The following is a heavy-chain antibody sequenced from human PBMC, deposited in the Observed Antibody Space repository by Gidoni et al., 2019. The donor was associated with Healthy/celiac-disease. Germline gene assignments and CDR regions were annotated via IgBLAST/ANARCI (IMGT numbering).Heavy chain of an antibody. V-gene: IGHV3-23*01. CDR1: GFTFSSYA. Sequence: EVQLLEYGGGLVQPGGSLRLCCAASGFTFSSYAMSWVRQAPGKGLEWVSAISGSGVSTYSADSVQCRFTISSDNSKNTLYLQMNSLRAEDTAVYYCAKVQGGITGTTYYFDYWGQGTLVTVSS. CDR2: ISGSGVST. D-gene: IGHD1-20*01. CDR3: AKVQGGITGTTYYFDY. J-gene: IGHJ4*02.